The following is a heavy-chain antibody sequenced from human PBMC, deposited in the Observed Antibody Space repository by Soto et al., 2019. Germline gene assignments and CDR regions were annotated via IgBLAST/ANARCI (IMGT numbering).Heavy chain of an antibody. J-gene: IGHJ4*02. CDR3: ARDWNGDKYFDF. V-gene: IGHV3-53*01. CDR2: IYSDDNT. D-gene: IGHD4-17*01. Sequence: DVQLVKSGGGVIQPGGSLRLSCAASGITATNGHMSWVRQAPGKGLELVSVIYSDDNTYYADSVKGRFTISRDTSKNTVYLQMNSLRAEDTAVYYCARDWNGDKYFDFWDQGSLVTVSS. CDR1: GITATNGH.